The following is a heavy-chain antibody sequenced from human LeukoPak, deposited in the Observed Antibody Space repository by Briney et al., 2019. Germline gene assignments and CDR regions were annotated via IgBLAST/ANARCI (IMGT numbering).Heavy chain of an antibody. Sequence: ASVKVSCKASGYTFTDYYIHWVRQAPGQGLEWMGWINPNSGGTNYAQKFQGRVTMTRDTSISTAYMELGRLRSDDTAVYYCAKDLNYYGSGTGSWGQGTLVTVSS. V-gene: IGHV1-2*02. D-gene: IGHD3-10*01. J-gene: IGHJ5*02. CDR2: INPNSGGT. CDR3: AKDLNYYGSGTGS. CDR1: GYTFTDYY.